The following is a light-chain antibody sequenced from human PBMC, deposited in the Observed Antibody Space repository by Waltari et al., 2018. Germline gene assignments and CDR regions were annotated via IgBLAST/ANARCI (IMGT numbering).Light chain of an antibody. J-gene: IGLJ3*02. V-gene: IGLV2-23*01. CDR2: DDN. CDR1: SSDVGNYTL. CDR3: CSYAGSYTWV. Sequence: QSALTQPASVSGSPGQSITSSCTGTSSDVGNYTLVSWYQQYPGKAPKVMIYDDNRRPSGVSDRFSGSKSGNTASLTISGVQAEDEADYYCCSYAGSYTWVFGGGTKLTVL.